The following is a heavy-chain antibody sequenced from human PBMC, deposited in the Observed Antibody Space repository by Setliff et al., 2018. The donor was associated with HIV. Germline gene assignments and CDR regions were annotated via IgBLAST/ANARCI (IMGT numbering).Heavy chain of an antibody. D-gene: IGHD1-1*01. J-gene: IGHJ3*02. CDR2: INHRGTT. CDR1: GGSFSGYY. V-gene: IGHV4-34*01. CDR3: ARPRLWRDAFDI. Sequence: PSETLSLTCGVYGGSFSGYYWTWIRQPPGKGLEWIGAINHRGTTNSNPSLKRRVTISVDTSKSQFSLRLSSVTAADTAVSYCARPRLWRDAFDIWGQGAMVTVSS.